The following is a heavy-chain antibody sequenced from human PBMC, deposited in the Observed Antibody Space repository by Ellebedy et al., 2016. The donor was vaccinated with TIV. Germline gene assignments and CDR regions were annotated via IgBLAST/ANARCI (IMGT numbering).Heavy chain of an antibody. V-gene: IGHV4-34*01. CDR1: GGSFSGYY. CDR3: ARAGGVVQAAMDY. J-gene: IGHJ4*02. D-gene: IGHD2-2*01. CDR2: INHSGST. Sequence: SETLSLTXAVYGGSFSGYYWRWIRQPPGKGLEWIGEINHSGSTNYNPSLKSRVTISVDTSKNQFSLKLSSVTAADTAVYYCARAGGVVQAAMDYWGQGTLVTVSS.